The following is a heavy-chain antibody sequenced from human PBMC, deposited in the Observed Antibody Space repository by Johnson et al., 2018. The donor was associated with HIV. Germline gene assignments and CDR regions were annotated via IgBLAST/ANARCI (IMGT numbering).Heavy chain of an antibody. J-gene: IGHJ3*02. V-gene: IGHV3-30*04. Sequence: QMLLVESGGGVVQPGRSLRLSCAASGFTFSRHAMHWVRQAPGKGLEWVAVISYDGSNKYYADSVKGRFTISRDNSKNTLYLQMNSLRPEDTALYFCARDSGAPGNDAFDIWGQGTMVTISS. CDR3: ARDSGAPGNDAFDI. D-gene: IGHD1-26*01. CDR2: ISYDGSNK. CDR1: GFTFSRHA.